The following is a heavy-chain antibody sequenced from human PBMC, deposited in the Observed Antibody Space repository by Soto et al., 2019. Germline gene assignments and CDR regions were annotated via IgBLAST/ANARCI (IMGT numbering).Heavy chain of an antibody. Sequence: EVQLLESGGGLAQPGGSLRLSCAASGFTFNPYAMNWVRQAPGKGLEWVSTIRGSGAGTYYEDSVKGRFTISRDNCKNTLYLQMNSLRAEDTAVYFCAKGFGISWQYYFDYWGQGTLVNVSA. CDR2: IRGSGAGT. J-gene: IGHJ4*02. CDR3: AKGFGISWQYYFDY. CDR1: GFTFNPYA. V-gene: IGHV3-23*01. D-gene: IGHD6-13*01.